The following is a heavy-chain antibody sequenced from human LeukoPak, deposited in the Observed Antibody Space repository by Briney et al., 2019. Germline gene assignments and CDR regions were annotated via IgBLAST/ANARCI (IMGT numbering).Heavy chain of an antibody. D-gene: IGHD3-16*01. CDR3: ATSYVTRAEYFQH. V-gene: IGHV3-21*01. CDR2: TSSSSSYI. J-gene: IGHJ1*01. Sequence: PGGSLRLSCPASGFTFSSYSMNWFRQAPGKGLEWFSSTSSSSSYIYYADSVKGRFTISRDNAKNSLYLQMNSLRAEDTAVYYCATSYVTRAEYFQHWGQGTLVTVSS. CDR1: GFTFSSYS.